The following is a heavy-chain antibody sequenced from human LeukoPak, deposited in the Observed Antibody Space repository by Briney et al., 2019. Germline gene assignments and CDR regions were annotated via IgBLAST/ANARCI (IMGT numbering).Heavy chain of an antibody. CDR2: IYPGDSDT. D-gene: IGHD3-3*01. CDR3: ARRVDYDFWSGPTYYFDY. V-gene: IGHV5-51*01. Sequence: GESLKISCQGSGYSINNYWIGWVRQMPGKGLEWMGIIYPGDSDTRYSPSFQGQVTISADKSISTAYLQWSSLKASDTAMYYCARRVDYDFWSGPTYYFDYWGQGTLVTVSS. CDR1: GYSINNYW. J-gene: IGHJ4*02.